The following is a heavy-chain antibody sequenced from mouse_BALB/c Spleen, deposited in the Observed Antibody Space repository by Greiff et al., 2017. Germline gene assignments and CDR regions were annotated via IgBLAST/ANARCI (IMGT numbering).Heavy chain of an antibody. CDR3: ATLYYDYDAWFAY. V-gene: IGHV3-2*02. CDR2: ISYSGST. Sequence: DVKLQESGPGLVKPSQSLSLTCTVTGYSITSDYAWNWIRQFPGNKLEWMGDISYSGSTGYNPSLKSRISITRDTSKNQFFLQLNSVTTEDTATYYCATLYYDYDAWFAYWGQGTLVTVSA. J-gene: IGHJ3*01. D-gene: IGHD2-4*01. CDR1: GYSITSDYA.